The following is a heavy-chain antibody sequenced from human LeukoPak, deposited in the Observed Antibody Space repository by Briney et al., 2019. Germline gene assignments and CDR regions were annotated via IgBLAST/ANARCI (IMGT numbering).Heavy chain of an antibody. V-gene: IGHV4-34*01. CDR3: ARHEYYFDY. CDR1: GGSFSGYY. J-gene: IGHJ4*02. CDR2: INHSGST. Sequence: PSETLSLTCAVYGGSFSGYYWSWIRQPPGKGLEWIGEINHSGSTNYNPSLKSRVTISVDTSKNQFSLKLSSVTAADTAVYYCARHEYYFDYWGQGTLVTVSS.